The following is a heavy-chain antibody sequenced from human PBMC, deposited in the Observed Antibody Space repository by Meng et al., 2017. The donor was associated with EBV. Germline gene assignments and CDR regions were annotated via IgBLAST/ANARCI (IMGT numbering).Heavy chain of an antibody. CDR3: WGDLNYGSY. V-gene: IGHV3-73*01. CDR1: GFIFRDSA. J-gene: IGHJ4*02. CDR2: VETKTSKYAT. D-gene: IGHD3-16*01. Sequence: EVQRVEAGGGLVQAGGSLKLSCGASGFIFRDSAMHWVRQASGKGLEWVGRVETKTSKYATAYAASVKGRFSVSRDDSKNMVFLEMNSLKTEDTARYYCWGDLNYGSYWGQGTLVTVSS.